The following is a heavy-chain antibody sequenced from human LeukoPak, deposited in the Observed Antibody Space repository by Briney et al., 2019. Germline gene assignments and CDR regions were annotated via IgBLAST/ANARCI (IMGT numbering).Heavy chain of an antibody. V-gene: IGHV3-20*04. CDR1: GFAFDDHG. CDR3: QRATMTSPFYFHF. D-gene: IGHD3-22*01. J-gene: IGHJ4*02. CDR2: SNWSGGST. Sequence: RGSLTLSCTASGFAFDDHGMGWVRPLPGKGLEWVWGSNWSGGSTRYADPFRGRLTISRDNAKKSLYLQMDSLRAEYTALYSCQRATMTSPFYFHFWGQGPLVTVSS.